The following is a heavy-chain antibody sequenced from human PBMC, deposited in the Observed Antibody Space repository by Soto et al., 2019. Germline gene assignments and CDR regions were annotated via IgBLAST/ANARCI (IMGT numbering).Heavy chain of an antibody. J-gene: IGHJ4*02. V-gene: IGHV5-51*01. Sequence: GESLKISCQSSGYTFSNFWIGWVRQLPGKGLEWMGIIYPGDHETRYSPSFHGKVTISADRSINTAYLQWNSLEASDTAFYFCARSPRSSPYFDYWGQGALVTAPQ. CDR1: GYTFSNFW. D-gene: IGHD6-13*01. CDR3: ARSPRSSPYFDY. CDR2: IYPGDHET.